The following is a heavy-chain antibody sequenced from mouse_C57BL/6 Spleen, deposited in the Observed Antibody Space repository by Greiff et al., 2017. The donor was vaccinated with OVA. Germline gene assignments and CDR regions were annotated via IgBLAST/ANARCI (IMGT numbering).Heavy chain of an antibody. V-gene: IGHV5-17*01. CDR3: AGPVGRNDAMDY. Sequence: EVQLVESGGGLVKPGGSLKLSCAASGFTFSDYGIHWVRQAPEKGLAWVAYISRGSSTIYYADTVKGRSPISRDNAKNTLFLQITSLRSEDAAMYYCAGPVGRNDAMDYWGQGTSVTGSS. J-gene: IGHJ4*01. CDR1: GFTFSDYG. D-gene: IGHD1-1*02. CDR2: ISRGSSTI.